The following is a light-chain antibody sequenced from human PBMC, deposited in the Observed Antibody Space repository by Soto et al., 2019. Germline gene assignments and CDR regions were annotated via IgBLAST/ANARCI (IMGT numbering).Light chain of an antibody. V-gene: IGKV1-5*01. CDR1: QSISSW. J-gene: IGKJ1*01. Sequence: DIQMTQSPSILSASVGDKVTITCRASQSISSWLAWYQQKPGKAPNLLIYDASSVESGVPSRFSGSGSGTEFTLTISSLQPDDFATYYCQRYDSYSGTFGQGTKVEIK. CDR2: DAS. CDR3: QRYDSYSGT.